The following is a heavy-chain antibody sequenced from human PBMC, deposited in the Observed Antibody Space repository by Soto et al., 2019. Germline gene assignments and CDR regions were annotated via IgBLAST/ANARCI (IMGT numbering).Heavy chain of an antibody. CDR1: GFTFSSYS. CDR2: ISSSSSYI. J-gene: IGHJ3*02. CDR3: AREGSTTVDAFDI. V-gene: IGHV3-21*01. D-gene: IGHD4-17*01. Sequence: EVQLVESGGGLVKPGGSLRLSCAASGFTFSSYSMNWVRQAPGKGLEWVSSISSSSSYIYYADSVKGRFTISRDNAKNSLYLQMNSLRAEDTAVYYCAREGSTTVDAFDIWGQGTMVTVSS.